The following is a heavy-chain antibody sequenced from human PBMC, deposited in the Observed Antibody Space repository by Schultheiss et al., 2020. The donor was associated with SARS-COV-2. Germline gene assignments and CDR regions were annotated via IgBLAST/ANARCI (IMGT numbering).Heavy chain of an antibody. Sequence: GGSLRLSCTASGFTFSSYEMNWVRQAPGKGLEWVSYISSSGSTIYYADSVKGRFTISRDNAKKSLYLQMNSLRAEDTAVYYCARGKTVFDYWGQGTLVTVFS. CDR2: ISSSGSTI. J-gene: IGHJ4*02. CDR1: GFTFSSYE. D-gene: IGHD1-14*01. CDR3: ARGKTVFDY. V-gene: IGHV3-48*03.